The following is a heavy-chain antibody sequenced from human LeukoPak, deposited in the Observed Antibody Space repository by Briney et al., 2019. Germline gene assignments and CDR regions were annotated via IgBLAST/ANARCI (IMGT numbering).Heavy chain of an antibody. J-gene: IGHJ4*02. CDR2: VDPEDGET. D-gene: IGHD1-26*01. CDR1: GYTFTDYY. V-gene: IGHV1-69-2*01. CDR3: ATVDSGSYYGGGY. Sequence: ASVKISCKVSGYTFTDYYMHWVQQAPGNGLEWMGLVDPEDGETIYAEKFQGRVTITADTSTDTAYMELSSLRSEDTAVYYCATVDSGSYYGGGYWGQGTLVTVSS.